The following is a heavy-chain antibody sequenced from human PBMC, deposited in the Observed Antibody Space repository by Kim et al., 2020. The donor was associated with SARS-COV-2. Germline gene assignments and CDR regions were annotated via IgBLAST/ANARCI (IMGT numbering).Heavy chain of an antibody. V-gene: IGHV3-7*03. CDR2: IKQDGSAQ. J-gene: IGHJ4*02. CDR1: GFTFTNYW. CDR3: VRGAGFIFDS. Sequence: GGSLRLSCAASGFTFTNYWMTWVRQTPGKGLEWVAIIKQDGSAQYYLDSVRGRFTISRDNAKNSLYLQMYSLRAEDTALYYCVRGAGFIFDSWGQGTLVTVSS.